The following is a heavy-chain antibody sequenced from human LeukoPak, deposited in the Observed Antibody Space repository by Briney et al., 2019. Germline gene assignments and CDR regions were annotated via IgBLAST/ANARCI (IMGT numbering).Heavy chain of an antibody. CDR1: GGSISSSSYY. CDR2: IYYSGST. CDR3: ARQATVGRTGGLFDY. V-gene: IGHV4-39*01. Sequence: PSETLSLTCTVSGGSISSSSYYWGWIRQPPGKGLEWIGSIYYSGSTYYNPSLKSRVTISVDTSKNQFSLKLSSVTAADTAVYYCARQATVGRTGGLFDYWGQGTLVTVS. J-gene: IGHJ4*02. D-gene: IGHD3-10*01.